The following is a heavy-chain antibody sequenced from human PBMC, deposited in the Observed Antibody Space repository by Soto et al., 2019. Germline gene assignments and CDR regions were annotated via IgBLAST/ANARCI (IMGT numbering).Heavy chain of an antibody. Sequence: SETLSLTCSVSGGSISSGGYYWSWIRQHPGKGLEWIGYIYYSGSTYYNPSLKSRVTISVDTSKNQFSLKLSSVTAADTAVYYCAGQYYDSSGYSGVYLYWGQGTLVTVSS. CDR2: IYYSGST. CDR3: AGQYYDSSGYSGVYLY. J-gene: IGHJ4*02. D-gene: IGHD3-22*01. V-gene: IGHV4-31*03. CDR1: GGSISSGGYY.